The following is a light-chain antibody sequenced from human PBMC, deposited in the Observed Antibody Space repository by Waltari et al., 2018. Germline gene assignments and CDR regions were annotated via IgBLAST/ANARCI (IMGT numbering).Light chain of an antibody. V-gene: IGLV2-11*01. CDR3: CSLTGRNRYV. Sequence: QSALTQPRSVSGSPGQSVTISCTVTSSAFGAHNFVSGYQQYPDKSPKLVIYDVSGLPSGVPDRFSGSKTGNTVYLTISGHEAEDEADYYCCSLTGRNRYVFGTGTEVTVL. CDR1: SSAFGAHNF. CDR2: DVS. J-gene: IGLJ1*01.